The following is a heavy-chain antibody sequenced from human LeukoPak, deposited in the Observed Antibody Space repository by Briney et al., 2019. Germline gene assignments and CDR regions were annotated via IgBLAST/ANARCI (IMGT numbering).Heavy chain of an antibody. CDR1: GYTFTSYY. CDR3: ARRNSSGWYSFYFDY. D-gene: IGHD6-19*01. V-gene: IGHV1-46*01. Sequence: GASVKVSCKASGYTFTSYYMHWVRQAPGQGLEWMGIINPSGGSTSYAQKFQGRVTMTRDTSTSTVYMELSSLRSEDTAVYYCARRNSSGWYSFYFDYWGQGTLVTVSS. CDR2: INPSGGST. J-gene: IGHJ4*02.